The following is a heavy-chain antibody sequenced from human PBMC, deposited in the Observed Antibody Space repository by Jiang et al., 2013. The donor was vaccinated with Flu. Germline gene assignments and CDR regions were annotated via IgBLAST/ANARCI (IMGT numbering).Heavy chain of an antibody. CDR2: IYYSGST. CDR1: GGSVSSGSYY. Sequence: GPGLVKPSETLSLTCTVSGGSVSSGSYYWSWIRQPPGKGLEWIGYIYYSGSTKYNPSLKSRVTISVDTSKNQFSLKLTSVTAADTAVYYCARELGFDSSSYYWGLFDYWGQGTLVTSPQ. D-gene: IGHD3-22*01. CDR3: ARELGFDSSSYYWGLFDY. V-gene: IGHV4-61*01. J-gene: IGHJ4*02.